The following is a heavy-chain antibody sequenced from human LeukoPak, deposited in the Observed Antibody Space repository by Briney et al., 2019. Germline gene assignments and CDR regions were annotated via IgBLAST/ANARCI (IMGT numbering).Heavy chain of an antibody. D-gene: IGHD3-22*01. Sequence: SVKVSCKASGGTFSSYAISWVRQAPGQGLEWMGGIIPIFGTANYAQKFQGRVTITADKSTSTAYMELSSLRSEDTAVYYCAGEYYYDSSGYLPFDYWGQGTLVTVSS. CDR1: GGTFSSYA. CDR2: IIPIFGTA. V-gene: IGHV1-69*06. J-gene: IGHJ4*02. CDR3: AGEYYYDSSGYLPFDY.